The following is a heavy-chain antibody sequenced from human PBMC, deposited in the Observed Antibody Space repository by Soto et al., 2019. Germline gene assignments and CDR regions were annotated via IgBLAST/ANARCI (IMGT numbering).Heavy chain of an antibody. J-gene: IGHJ4*02. CDR2: IRSKANSYAT. Sequence: PGGSLRVSCAASGFIFIGSAMHWVRQASGKGLEWVGRIRSKANSYATAYAASVKGRFTISRDDSKNTAYLQMNSLKTEDTAVYYCTRLYGDYSNDYWGQGTLVTVSS. D-gene: IGHD4-17*01. CDR3: TRLYGDYSNDY. CDR1: GFIFIGSA. V-gene: IGHV3-73*01.